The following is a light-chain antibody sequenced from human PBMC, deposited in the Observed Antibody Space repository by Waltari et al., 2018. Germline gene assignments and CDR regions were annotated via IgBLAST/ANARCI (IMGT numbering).Light chain of an antibody. V-gene: IGKV2-30*01. CDR2: RVS. Sequence: QRFVYSDGKIYLNWVDQRPGQYPRRIIDRVSRGESGVPERFSGSGSGTDFKQEISMVEGDDVGVYYCMQTTHWHLTFGEGTKVEIK. CDR1: QRFVYSDGKIY. J-gene: IGKJ1*01. CDR3: MQTTHWHLT.